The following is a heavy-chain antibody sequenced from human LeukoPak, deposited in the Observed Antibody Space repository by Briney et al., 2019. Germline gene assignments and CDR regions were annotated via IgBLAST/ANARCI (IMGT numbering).Heavy chain of an antibody. CDR3: ATDLRGNVHFDY. J-gene: IGHJ4*02. CDR1: GYTFSIYG. V-gene: IGHV1-18*03. CDR2: ITTYNGKT. D-gene: IGHD1-1*01. Sequence: ASVKVSCKASGYTFSIYGINWVPQAPGQGLEWMGRITTYNGKTHYAQKFQGRVTMTTDTSTNTAFMELRSLRSDDVALHYCATDLRGNVHFDYWGQGTLVTVSS.